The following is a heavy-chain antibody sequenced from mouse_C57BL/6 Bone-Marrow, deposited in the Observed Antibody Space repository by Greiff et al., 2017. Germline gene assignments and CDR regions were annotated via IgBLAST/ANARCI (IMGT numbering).Heavy chain of an antibody. CDR3: TTPCYAKGSAY. CDR1: GFNINDYY. Sequence: EVQLQQSGAELVRPGASVKLSCTASGFNINDYYMHWVKQRPEQGLEWIGRIDPEDGGTEYAAKFKGKATMTADTSSNTAYLQLSSLTSEDTAVYYCTTPCYAKGSAYWGQGTTLTVSA. D-gene: IGHD1-1*01. CDR2: IDPEDGGT. J-gene: IGHJ2*01. V-gene: IGHV14-1*01.